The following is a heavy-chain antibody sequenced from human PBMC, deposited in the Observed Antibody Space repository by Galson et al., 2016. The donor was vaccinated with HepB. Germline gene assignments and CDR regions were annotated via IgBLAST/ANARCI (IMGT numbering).Heavy chain of an antibody. CDR2: IIPIFGTT. CDR1: GDTFSSYI. V-gene: IGHV1-69*13. D-gene: IGHD2-2*01. J-gene: IGHJ3*02. CDR3: ARGRYCSSTSCYAFSTYAFDI. Sequence: SVTVSCKASGDTFSSYIDIWVRQAPGQGLEWMGGIIPIFGTTNYAQKFRGRVSITADESTSTTYMELRSLRSEDTAVYYCARGRYCSSTSCYAFSTYAFDIWGQGTMVTVSP.